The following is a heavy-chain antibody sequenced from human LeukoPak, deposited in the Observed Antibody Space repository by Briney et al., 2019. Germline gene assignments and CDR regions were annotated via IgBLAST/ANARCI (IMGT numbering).Heavy chain of an antibody. CDR2: IFYSGTT. CDR1: GASISSASYY. D-gene: IGHD5-24*01. V-gene: IGHV4-61*01. J-gene: IGHJ4*02. CDR3: ARLGVDGHNYDY. Sequence: PSETLSLTCTVSGASISSASYYWTWIRQPPGKGLEWIGYIFYSGTTNYNPSLKSRVTISVDTSKNQFSLKLSSVTAADTAVYYRARLGVDGHNYDYWGQGTLVTVSS.